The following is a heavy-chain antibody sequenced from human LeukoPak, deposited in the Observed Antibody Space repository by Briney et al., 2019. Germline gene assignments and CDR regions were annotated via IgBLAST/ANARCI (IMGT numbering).Heavy chain of an antibody. CDR1: GFTFSSYG. V-gene: IGHV3-30*02. CDR3: AKDRGPYSYTPLGYFDY. Sequence: TGGSLRLSCAASGFTFSSYGMHWVRQAPGKGLEWVPFIRYDGCNKYYADSVKGRFTISRDNSKNTLYLQMNSLRAEDTAVYYCAKDRGPYSYTPLGYFDYWGQGTLVTVSS. D-gene: IGHD5-18*01. CDR2: IRYDGCNK. J-gene: IGHJ4*02.